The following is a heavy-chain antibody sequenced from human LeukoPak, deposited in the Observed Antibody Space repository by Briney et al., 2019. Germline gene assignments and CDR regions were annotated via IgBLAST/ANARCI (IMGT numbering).Heavy chain of an antibody. D-gene: IGHD1-7*01. CDR2: FYYSGST. CDR3: ARNYSPDFDY. CDR1: GGSISSYF. Sequence: SEALSLTRAVSGGSISSYFWSWIRQPPGKGLEWIGYFYYSGSTNYNPSLKSRVTLSVDTSKNQFSLKLNSVTPEDTAVYYCARNYSPDFDYWGQGTQVSVSS. V-gene: IGHV4-59*12. J-gene: IGHJ4*02.